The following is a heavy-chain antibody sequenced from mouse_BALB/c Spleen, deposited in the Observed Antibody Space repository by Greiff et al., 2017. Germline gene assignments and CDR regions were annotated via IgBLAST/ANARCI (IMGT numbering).Heavy chain of an antibody. Sequence: VQRVESGPGLVAPSQSLSITCTVSGFSLTSYGVHWVRQPPGKGLEWLGVIWAGGSTNYNSALMSRLSISKDNSKSQVFLKMNSLQTDDTAMYYCARGGNYGAPYFDYWGQGTTLTVSS. CDR1: GFSLTSYG. V-gene: IGHV2-9*02. CDR3: ARGGNYGAPYFDY. CDR2: IWAGGST. D-gene: IGHD2-1*01. J-gene: IGHJ2*01.